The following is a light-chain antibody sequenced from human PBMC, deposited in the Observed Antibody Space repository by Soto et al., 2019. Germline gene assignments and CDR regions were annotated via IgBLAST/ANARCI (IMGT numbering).Light chain of an antibody. J-gene: IGLJ2*01. CDR2: DVS. CDR3: SSYVALYILV. V-gene: IGLV2-11*01. CDR1: SSDVGNYIY. Sequence: SALTQPRSVSGSPGQSVTTSCTGTSSDVGNYIYVSWYQQHPGKAPKLMIYDVSKRPSGVPDRFSGSKSGNTASLTISGLQAEYEADYSSSSYVALYILVFGGGTNLPVL.